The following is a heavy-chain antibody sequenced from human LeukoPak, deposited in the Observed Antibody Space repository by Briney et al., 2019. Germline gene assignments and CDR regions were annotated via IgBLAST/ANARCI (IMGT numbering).Heavy chain of an antibody. V-gene: IGHV4-59*12. CDR1: GSSISSYY. Sequence: SETLSLTCTVSGSSISSYYWSLIRQPPGKGLEWIGYIYYSGSTNYNPSLKSRVTISVDTSKNQFSLKLSSVTAADTAVYYCARDVKVGARHRYWYFDLWGRGTLVTVSS. CDR2: IYYSGST. D-gene: IGHD1-26*01. J-gene: IGHJ2*01. CDR3: ARDVKVGARHRYWYFDL.